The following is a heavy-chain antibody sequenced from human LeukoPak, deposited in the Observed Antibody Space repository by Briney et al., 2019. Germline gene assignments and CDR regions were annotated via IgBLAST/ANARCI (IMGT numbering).Heavy chain of an antibody. J-gene: IGHJ6*03. V-gene: IGHV3-30*02. CDR3: AKAEGAYSYYYMDV. Sequence: GGSLRLSCAASGFIFSNYGMHWVRQAPGKGLEWVAFIRYDGSNKYYADSVKGRFTISRDNSKNTLYLQMKSLRAEDTAVYYCAKAEGAYSYYYMDVWGKGTTVTTSS. CDR1: GFIFSNYG. CDR2: IRYDGSNK.